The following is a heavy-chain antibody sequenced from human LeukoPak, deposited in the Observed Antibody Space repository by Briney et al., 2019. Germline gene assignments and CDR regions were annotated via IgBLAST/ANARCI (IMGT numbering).Heavy chain of an antibody. D-gene: IGHD2-15*01. Sequence: ASVKVSCKASGYTFSSYYVHWVRQAPGQGLEWMGMIIPSDGFTSYAQKFQGRVTMTRDMSTSTVYMELSSLRSDDTAVYYCARLHGCSGGSCGWGQGTLVTVSS. CDR2: IIPSDGFT. CDR3: ARLHGCSGGSCG. V-gene: IGHV1-46*01. J-gene: IGHJ4*02. CDR1: GYTFSSYY.